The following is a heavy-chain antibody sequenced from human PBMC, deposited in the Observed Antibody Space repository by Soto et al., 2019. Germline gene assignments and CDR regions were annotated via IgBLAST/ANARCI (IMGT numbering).Heavy chain of an antibody. CDR2: INPNSGGT. CDR3: ARDGPWGYCSGGSCYSGLFDY. D-gene: IGHD2-15*01. Sequence: QVQLVQSGAEVKKPGASVKVSCKASGYTFTGYYMHWVRQAPGQGLEWMGWINPNSGGTNYAQKFQGGVTMTRDTSISTAYMELSRLRSDDTAVYYCARDGPWGYCSGGSCYSGLFDYWGQGTLVTVSS. V-gene: IGHV1-2*02. CDR1: GYTFTGYY. J-gene: IGHJ4*02.